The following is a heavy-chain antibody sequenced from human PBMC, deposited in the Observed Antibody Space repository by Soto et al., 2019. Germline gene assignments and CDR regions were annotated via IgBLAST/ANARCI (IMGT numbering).Heavy chain of an antibody. D-gene: IGHD3-16*01. CDR1: VGSISSGGYY. CDR2: IYYSGST. J-gene: IGHJ5*02. CDR3: AREQGGGTNWFDP. Sequence: QVPLQESGPGLVKPSQTLSLTCTVSVGSISSGGYYWSWIRQHPGKGLEWIGYIYYSGSTYYNPSLKSRVTISVDTSKNQFSLKLSSVTAADTAVYYCAREQGGGTNWFDPWGQGTLVTVSS. V-gene: IGHV4-31*03.